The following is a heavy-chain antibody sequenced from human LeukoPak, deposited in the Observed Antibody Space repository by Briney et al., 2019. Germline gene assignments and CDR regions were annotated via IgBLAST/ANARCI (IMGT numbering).Heavy chain of an antibody. CDR3: ARKYSSSWDYWYFDL. J-gene: IGHJ2*01. Sequence: ASVKVSCKASGYTFTSYAMNWVRQAPGQGLEWMGWINTNTGNPTYAQGFTGRFVFSLDTSVSTAYLQISSLKAEDTAVYYCARKYSSSWDYWYFDLWGRGTLVTVSS. CDR1: GYTFTSYA. V-gene: IGHV7-4-1*02. D-gene: IGHD6-13*01. CDR2: INTNTGNP.